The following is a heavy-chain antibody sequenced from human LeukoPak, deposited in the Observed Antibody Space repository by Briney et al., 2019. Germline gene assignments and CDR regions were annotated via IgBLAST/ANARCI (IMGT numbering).Heavy chain of an antibody. CDR2: ISYSGNT. CDR3: AREGTSGTHLNWFDP. J-gene: IGHJ5*02. CDR1: GGSISAYF. V-gene: IGHV4-59*01. Sequence: SETLSLTCTVSGGSISAYFWSWIRQPPGRGLEWIGYISYSGNTDYNPSLKSRVTISVDTSKNQFSLKLSSVTAADTAVYYCAREGTSGTHLNWFDPWGQGTLVTVSS. D-gene: IGHD1-1*01.